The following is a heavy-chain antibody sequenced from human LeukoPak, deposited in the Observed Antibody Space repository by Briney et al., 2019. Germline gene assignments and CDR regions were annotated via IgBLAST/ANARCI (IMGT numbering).Heavy chain of an antibody. CDR2: IIPIFGTA. CDR3: ARSGGFGSSWFYYFDY. V-gene: IGHV1-69*13. CDR1: GYTFTSYG. D-gene: IGHD6-13*01. Sequence: SVKVSCKASGYTFTSYGISWVRQAPGQGLEWMGGIIPIFGTANYAQKFQGRVTITADESTSTAYMELSSLRSEDTAVYYCARSGGFGSSWFYYFDYWGQGTLVTVSS. J-gene: IGHJ4*02.